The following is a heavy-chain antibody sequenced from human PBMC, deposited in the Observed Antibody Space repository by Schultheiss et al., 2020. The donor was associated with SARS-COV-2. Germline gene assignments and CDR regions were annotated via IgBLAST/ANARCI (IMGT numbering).Heavy chain of an antibody. CDR1: GFTFSSYA. CDR3: ARCIGYSYAGAYNWFDP. D-gene: IGHD5-18*01. V-gene: IGHV1-24*01. CDR2: FDPEDGET. Sequence: GESLKISCGASGFTFSSYAISWVRQAPGQGLEWMGGFDPEDGETIYAQKFQGRVTMTEDTSTDTAYMELSSLRSEDTAVYYCARCIGYSYAGAYNWFDPWGQGTLVTVSS. J-gene: IGHJ5*02.